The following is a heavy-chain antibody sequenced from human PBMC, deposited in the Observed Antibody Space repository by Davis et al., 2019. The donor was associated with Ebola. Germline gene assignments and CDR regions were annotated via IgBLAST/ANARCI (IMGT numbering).Heavy chain of an antibody. J-gene: IGHJ3*02. CDR2: IYYSGST. CDR3: ARLTVVSDAFDI. CDR1: GGSISSGSYY. D-gene: IGHD3-22*01. V-gene: IGHV4-39*01. Sequence: MPSETLSLTCTVSGGSISSGSYYWGWIRQPPGKGLEWIGSIYYSGSTYYNPSLKSRVTISVDTSKNQFSLKLSSVTAADTAVYYCARLTVVSDAFDIWGQGTMVTVSS.